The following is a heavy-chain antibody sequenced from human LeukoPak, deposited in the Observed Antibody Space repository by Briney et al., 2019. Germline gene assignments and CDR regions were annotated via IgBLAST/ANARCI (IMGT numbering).Heavy chain of an antibody. CDR1: GFTFSNAW. CDR3: TTGVVPAAPYYYDSSGYYGSDY. Sequence: GGSLRLSCAASGFTFSNAWMSWVRQAPGKGLEWVGRIKSKTDGGTTDYAAPVKGRFTISRDDSKNTLYLQMNSLKTEATAVYYCTTGVVPAAPYYYDSSGYYGSDYWGQGTLVTVSS. V-gene: IGHV3-15*01. J-gene: IGHJ4*02. D-gene: IGHD3-22*01. CDR2: IKSKTDGGTT.